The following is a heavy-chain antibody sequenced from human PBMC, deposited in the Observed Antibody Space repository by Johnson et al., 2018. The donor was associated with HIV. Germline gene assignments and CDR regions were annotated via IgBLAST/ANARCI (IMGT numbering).Heavy chain of an antibody. CDR1: GFTFSSYA. CDR2: ISYDGSKK. D-gene: IGHD6-19*01. CDR3: AGQVRAFDV. Sequence: QEQLVESGGGVVQPGGSLRLSCAASGFTFSSYAMYWVRQAPGKGLEWVAVISYDGSKKYHADSVKGRFTISRDNSMHTMYLQMNSLRAEDTAVYYCAGQVRAFDVWGQGTMVTVSS. V-gene: IGHV3-30*04. J-gene: IGHJ3*01.